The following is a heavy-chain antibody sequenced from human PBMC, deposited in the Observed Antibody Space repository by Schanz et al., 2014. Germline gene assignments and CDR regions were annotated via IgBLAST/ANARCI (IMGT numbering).Heavy chain of an antibody. J-gene: IGHJ5*02. V-gene: IGHV1-46*03. CDR2: INPSGGST. CDR3: ARHDYAACVCCS. D-gene: IGHD2-15*01. Sequence: QVQLVQSGAEVKKPGASVKVSCKASGYTFTSYYMHWVRQAPGQGLEWMGIINPSGGSTSYAQKVQGRVTMTRDTSTSSVYMELSSLRSKDTAAHFCARHDYAACVCCSWGLGSLLAVAP. CDR1: GYTFTSYY.